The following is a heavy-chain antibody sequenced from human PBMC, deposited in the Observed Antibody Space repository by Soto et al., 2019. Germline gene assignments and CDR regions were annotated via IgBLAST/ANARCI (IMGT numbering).Heavy chain of an antibody. D-gene: IGHD3-3*01. CDR1: GYTFTSYY. V-gene: IGHV1-46*01. Sequence: QVQLVQSGAEVKKPGASVKVSCKASGYTFTSYYMHWVRQAPGQGLEWMGIINPSGGSTSYAQKFQGRVTMNRDTSTSTVYMELRSLRSEDTAVYYCARVSGYDFWRTTYFDYWGQGTLVTVSS. CDR3: ARVSGYDFWRTTYFDY. CDR2: INPSGGST. J-gene: IGHJ4*02.